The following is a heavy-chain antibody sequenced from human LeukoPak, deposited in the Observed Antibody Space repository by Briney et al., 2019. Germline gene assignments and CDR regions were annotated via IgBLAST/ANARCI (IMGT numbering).Heavy chain of an antibody. Sequence: PGGSPRLSCAASGFTVSSNYMSWVRQAPGKGLEWVSVIYSGGSTYYAGSVKGRFTISRDNSKNTLYLQMNSLRAEDTAVYYCARDRRNFDWLHGYYYYYMDVWGKGTTVTVSS. D-gene: IGHD3-9*01. V-gene: IGHV3-53*01. CDR1: GFTVSSNY. CDR2: IYSGGST. J-gene: IGHJ6*03. CDR3: ARDRRNFDWLHGYYYYYMDV.